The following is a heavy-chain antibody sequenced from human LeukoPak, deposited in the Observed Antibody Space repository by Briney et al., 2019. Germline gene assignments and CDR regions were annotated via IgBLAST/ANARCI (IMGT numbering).Heavy chain of an antibody. D-gene: IGHD6-13*01. Sequence: SETLSLTCTVSGGSVSSGDYYWSWIRQPAGKGLEWIGRIYTSGSTNYNPSLKSRVTISIDTSKNQFSLKLTSVTAADTAVYYCIGHSSSWTGRWGQGTLVTVSS. CDR3: IGHSSSWTGR. CDR1: GGSVSSGDYY. J-gene: IGHJ4*02. CDR2: IYTSGST. V-gene: IGHV4-61*02.